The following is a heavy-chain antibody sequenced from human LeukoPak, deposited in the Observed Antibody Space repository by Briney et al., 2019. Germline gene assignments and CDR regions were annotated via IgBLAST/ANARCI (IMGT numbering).Heavy chain of an antibody. J-gene: IGHJ4*02. Sequence: PGRSLRLSCAASGFTFSSYAMSWVRQAPGKGLEWVSAISGSGGSTYYADSVKGRFTISRDNSKNTLYLQMNSLRAEDTAVYYCAKDPTTRDYYDSSFFLDYWGQGTLVTVSS. D-gene: IGHD3-22*01. CDR2: ISGSGGST. CDR3: AKDPTTRDYYDSSFFLDY. CDR1: GFTFSSYA. V-gene: IGHV3-23*01.